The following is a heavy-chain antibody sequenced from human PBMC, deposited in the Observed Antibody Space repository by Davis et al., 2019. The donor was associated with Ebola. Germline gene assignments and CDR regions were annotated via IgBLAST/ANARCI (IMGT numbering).Heavy chain of an antibody. J-gene: IGHJ6*04. CDR1: GGSISSGYY. V-gene: IGHV4-38-2*02. Sequence: MPSETLSLTCAVSGGSISSGYYWGWIRPPPGKGLGWIGSIYHSGSTYYNPSLKSRVTISVDTSKNQFSLKLSSVTAADTAVYYCARDTYYYDSSGYYLKYYYYYGMDVWGKGTTVTVSS. D-gene: IGHD3-22*01. CDR3: ARDTYYYDSSGYYLKYYYYYGMDV. CDR2: IYHSGST.